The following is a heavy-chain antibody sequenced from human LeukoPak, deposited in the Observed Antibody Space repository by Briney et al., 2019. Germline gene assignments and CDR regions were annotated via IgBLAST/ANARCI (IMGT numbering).Heavy chain of an antibody. Sequence: GGSLRLSRAVSGFTLSSNDVRWVRQAPGKGLEWVAAIWYDSKQKNYGVSVNGRFFISRDNSKNTVFLQLNSLRVEDTEFYYCARDYYSGNNLTTRFDSWGQGPLVTVSS. J-gene: IGHJ5*01. CDR1: GFTLSSND. CDR3: ARDYYSGNNLTTRFDS. CDR2: IWYDSKQK. V-gene: IGHV3-33*01. D-gene: IGHD1-26*01.